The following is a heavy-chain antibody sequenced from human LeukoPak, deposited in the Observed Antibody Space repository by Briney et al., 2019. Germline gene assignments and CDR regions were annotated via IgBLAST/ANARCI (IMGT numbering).Heavy chain of an antibody. CDR2: IYYSGSS. CDR1: GGSISSGDYY. CDR3: ARRNDPYYFDY. Sequence: KPSETLSLTCTVSGGSISSGDYYWSWIRQPPGKGLEWIGYIYYSGSSFYNPSLKSRLTISVDTSKNHFSLNLSSVTAADTAVYYCARRNDPYYFDYWGQGTLVTVSS. J-gene: IGHJ4*02. V-gene: IGHV4-30-4*08. D-gene: IGHD3-16*01.